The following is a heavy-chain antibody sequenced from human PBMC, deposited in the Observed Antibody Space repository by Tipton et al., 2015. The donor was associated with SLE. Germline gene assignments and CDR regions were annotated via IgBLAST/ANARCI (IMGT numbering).Heavy chain of an antibody. V-gene: IGHV3-23*01. CDR3: ARDGRGDYPKGVMDV. D-gene: IGHD4-17*01. CDR2: MSGSGMST. Sequence: SLRLSCAASGFTVSSNYAMSWVRQAPGKGLEWVSGMSGSGMSTYYADSVKGRFTISRDNSNNTLYLRLSSLRVEDTAVYYCARDGRGDYPKGVMDVWGKGTTVTVSS. J-gene: IGHJ6*04. CDR1: GFTVSSNYA.